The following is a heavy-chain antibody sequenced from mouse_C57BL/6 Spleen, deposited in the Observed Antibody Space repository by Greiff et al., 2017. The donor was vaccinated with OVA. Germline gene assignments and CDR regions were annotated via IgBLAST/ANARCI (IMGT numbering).Heavy chain of an antibody. D-gene: IGHD1-1*01. CDR3: AGEEFMEAMDD. J-gene: IGHJ4*01. CDR1: GYTFTDYY. V-gene: IGHV1-76*01. Sequence: QVQLQQSGAELVRPGASVKLSCKASGYTFTDYYINWVKQRPGQGLEWIARIYPGSGNTYYNEKFKGKATLTAEKSSSTAYMQLSSLTSDDSAVEFCAGEEFMEAMDDWGQGTSGTVSS. CDR2: IYPGSGNT.